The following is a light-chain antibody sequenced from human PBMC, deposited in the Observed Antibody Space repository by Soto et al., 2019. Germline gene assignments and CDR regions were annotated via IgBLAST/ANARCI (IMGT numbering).Light chain of an antibody. CDR1: SSDIGAYNY. CDR2: EVS. Sequence: QSVLTQPPSASGSPGQSVTISCTGTSSDIGAYNYVSWYQQYPGKAPKLIIYEVSQRPSGVPDRFSGSKSGNTASLTVSGLQLEDDADYYCSSFTGSDNPFGGGTKLTVL. V-gene: IGLV2-8*01. CDR3: SSFTGSDNP. J-gene: IGLJ2*01.